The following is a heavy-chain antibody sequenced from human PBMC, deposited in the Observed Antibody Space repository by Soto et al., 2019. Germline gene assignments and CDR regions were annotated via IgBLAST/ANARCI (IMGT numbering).Heavy chain of an antibody. J-gene: IGHJ3*02. Sequence: PGGSLRLSCAASGFTFSSYGMHWVRQAPGKGLEWVAVISYDGSNKYYADSVKGRFTISRDNSKNTLYLQMNSLRAEDTAVYYCSKGLEAYRDSSGYYGDAFDIWGQGTMVTVSS. V-gene: IGHV3-30*18. D-gene: IGHD3-22*01. CDR2: ISYDGSNK. CDR1: GFTFSSYG. CDR3: SKGLEAYRDSSGYYGDAFDI.